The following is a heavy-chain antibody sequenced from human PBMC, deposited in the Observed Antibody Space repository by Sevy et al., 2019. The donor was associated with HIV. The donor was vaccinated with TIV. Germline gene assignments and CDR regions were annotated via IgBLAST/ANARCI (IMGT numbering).Heavy chain of an antibody. D-gene: IGHD5-18*01. CDR1: GFTFSDYY. CDR3: ARVWIQLWLIH. V-gene: IGHV3-11*01. CDR2: ISSSGSTI. Sequence: GGSLRLSCAASGFTFSDYYMSWIRQAPGKGLEWVSYISSSGSTIYYTDSVKGRFTISRDNAKNSLYLQMNSLRAEDTAVYYCARVWIQLWLIHWGQGTLVTVSS. J-gene: IGHJ4*02.